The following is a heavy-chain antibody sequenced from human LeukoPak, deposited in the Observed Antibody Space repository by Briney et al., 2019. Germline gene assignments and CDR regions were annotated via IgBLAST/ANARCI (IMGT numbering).Heavy chain of an antibody. CDR1: GGSFSGYY. Sequence: PSETLSLTCAVYGGSFSGYYWSWIRQPPGKGLEWIGEINHSGSTNYNPSLKSRVTISVDTSKNQCSLKLSSVTAADTAVYYCARGRWDIVVVVAAMYYFDYWGQVTLVTV. V-gene: IGHV4-34*01. CDR2: INHSGST. J-gene: IGHJ4*02. D-gene: IGHD2-15*01. CDR3: ARGRWDIVVVVAAMYYFDY.